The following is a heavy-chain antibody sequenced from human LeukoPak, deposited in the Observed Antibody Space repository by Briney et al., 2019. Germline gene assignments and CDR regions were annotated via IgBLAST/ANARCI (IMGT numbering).Heavy chain of an antibody. D-gene: IGHD4-17*01. Sequence: SETLSLTCTVSGGAISSYYWSWIRQPAGKGLEWIGRIYNSGITNYNPSLKSLVTMSMDTSMNQFSLKLRSVTAADTAVYYCARDYGDFPAYYFDYWGQGTLVTVSS. CDR1: GGAISSYY. V-gene: IGHV4-4*07. CDR2: IYNSGIT. CDR3: ARDYGDFPAYYFDY. J-gene: IGHJ4*02.